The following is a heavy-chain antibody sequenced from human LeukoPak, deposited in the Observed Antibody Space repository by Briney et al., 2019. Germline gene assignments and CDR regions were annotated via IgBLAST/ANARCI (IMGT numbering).Heavy chain of an antibody. CDR2: IYYSWNT. J-gene: IGHJ5*02. D-gene: IGHD6-13*01. V-gene: IGHV4-59*08. CDR1: GGSLISYY. CDR3: ARMFRSSWYINWFDP. Sequence: SETLSLTCTVTGGSLISYYRSWIRQPPGKGLDCSGYIYYSWNTNYTPSLKSRVTISVDTSKNQFSLKLNFVTAADTAMYYCARMFRSSWYINWFDPWGQGTLVTVSS.